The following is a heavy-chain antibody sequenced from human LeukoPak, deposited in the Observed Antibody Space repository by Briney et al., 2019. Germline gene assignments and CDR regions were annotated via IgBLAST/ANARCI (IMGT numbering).Heavy chain of an antibody. Sequence: GASVKVSCKASGGTFSSYAISWVRQAPGQGLEWMGGIIPIFGTANHAQKFQGRVTITADESTSTAYMELSSLRSEDTAVYYCARGEIFGVVIAYYFDYWGQGTLVTVSS. CDR3: ARGEIFGVVIAYYFDY. V-gene: IGHV1-69*13. D-gene: IGHD3-3*01. J-gene: IGHJ4*02. CDR1: GGTFSSYA. CDR2: IIPIFGTA.